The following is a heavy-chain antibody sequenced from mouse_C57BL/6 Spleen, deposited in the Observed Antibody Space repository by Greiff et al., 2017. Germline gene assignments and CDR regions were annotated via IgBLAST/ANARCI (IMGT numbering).Heavy chain of an antibody. Sequence: QVQLQQPGTELVKPGASVTLSCKASGYTFTSYWMHWVKQTPGQGLEWIGNINPSHGGTNYNETFKSKATLTVDKSSSTAYMQLSSLTAEDSAVYDCARGYYGSYGAMDYWGQGTSVTVSS. J-gene: IGHJ4*01. D-gene: IGHD1-1*01. V-gene: IGHV1-53*01. CDR2: INPSHGGT. CDR3: ARGYYGSYGAMDY. CDR1: GYTFTSYW.